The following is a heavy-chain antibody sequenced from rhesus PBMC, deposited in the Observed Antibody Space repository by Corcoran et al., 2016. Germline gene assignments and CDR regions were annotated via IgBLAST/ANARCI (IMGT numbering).Heavy chain of an antibody. CDR2: INSGGGST. D-gene: IGHD2-39*02. CDR1: GFTFSSYW. Sequence: EVQLVEAGGGLAKPGGGLSLSCAAPGFTFSSYWMNWVRQTPGKGLEWISAINSGGGSTYYACSVKRRFTISRDNSKNTRSLQMNSLRAEDTSVYYCAKGLVVDHFDYWGQGVLVTVSS. V-gene: IGHV3S42*01. CDR3: AKGLVVDHFDY. J-gene: IGHJ4*01.